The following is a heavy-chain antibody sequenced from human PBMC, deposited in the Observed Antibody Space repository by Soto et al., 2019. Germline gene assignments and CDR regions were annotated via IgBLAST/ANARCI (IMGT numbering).Heavy chain of an antibody. V-gene: IGHV1-46*01. CDR2: INPRGGST. CDR3: ARGSADVDADYYYYGMDV. D-gene: IGHD5-12*01. CDR1: GYTFTSYY. Sequence: QVQLVQSGAEVKKPGASVKVSCKASGYTFTSYYMHWVRQAPGQGLEWMGIINPRGGSTSYAQKFQGRVTMTRDTSTSTVYMELSSLRSEDTAVYYCARGSADVDADYYYYGMDVWGQGTTVTVSS. J-gene: IGHJ6*02.